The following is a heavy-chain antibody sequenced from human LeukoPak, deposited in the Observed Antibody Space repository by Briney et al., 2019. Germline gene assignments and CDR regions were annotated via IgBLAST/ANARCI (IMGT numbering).Heavy chain of an antibody. V-gene: IGHV3-11*01. Sequence: GGSLRLSCAASGFTFSDYYMSWIRQAPGKGLEWVSYISSSGSTIYYADSVKGRFTISRDNAKNSLYLQMNSPRAEDTAVYYCARDGYSSSWYGPRRLPYGMDVWGQGTTVTVSS. CDR3: ARDGYSSSWYGPRRLPYGMDV. CDR1: GFTFSDYY. J-gene: IGHJ6*02. D-gene: IGHD6-13*01. CDR2: ISSSGSTI.